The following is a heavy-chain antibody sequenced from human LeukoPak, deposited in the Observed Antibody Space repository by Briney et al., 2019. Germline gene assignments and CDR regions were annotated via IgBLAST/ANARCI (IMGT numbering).Heavy chain of an antibody. D-gene: IGHD3-10*01. CDR3: ARDYGVWFGEHYYYNGMDV. J-gene: IGHJ6*02. CDR1: GGSISSPY. Sequence: SETLSLTCTVSGGSISSPYWTWIRQPAGKGLEWIGRFYTSGIANYNPSLKSRVTMSVATSKNQFSLKVTSVTAADTAIYYFARDYGVWFGEHYYYNGMDVRGQGISVTVSS. CDR2: FYTSGIA. V-gene: IGHV4-4*07.